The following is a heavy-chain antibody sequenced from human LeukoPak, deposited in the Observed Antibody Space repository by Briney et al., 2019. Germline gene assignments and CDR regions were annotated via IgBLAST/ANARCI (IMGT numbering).Heavy chain of an antibody. Sequence: GGSLRLSCAASGFTFSSYAMHWVRQAPGKGLEWVAVISYDGSNKSYADSVKGRFTISRDNSKNTLYLQMNSLRAKDTAVYYCARESSDSSGNYSEGPDFDYWGQGTLVTVSS. V-gene: IGHV3-30-3*01. D-gene: IGHD3-22*01. J-gene: IGHJ4*02. CDR2: ISYDGSNK. CDR1: GFTFSSYA. CDR3: ARESSDSSGNYSEGPDFDY.